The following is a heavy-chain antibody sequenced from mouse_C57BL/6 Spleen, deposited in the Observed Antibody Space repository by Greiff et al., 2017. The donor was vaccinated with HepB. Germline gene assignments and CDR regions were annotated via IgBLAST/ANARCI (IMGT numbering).Heavy chain of an antibody. Sequence: VKLQQSGAELMKPGASVKLSCKATGYTFTGYWIEWVKQRPGHGLEWIGEILPGSGSTNYNEKFKGKATFTADTSSNTAYMQLSSLTTEDSAIYYCARGGLANWALLFAYWGQGTLVTVSA. CDR1: GYTFTGYW. D-gene: IGHD4-1*01. V-gene: IGHV1-9*01. CDR3: ARGGLANWALLFAY. CDR2: ILPGSGST. J-gene: IGHJ3*01.